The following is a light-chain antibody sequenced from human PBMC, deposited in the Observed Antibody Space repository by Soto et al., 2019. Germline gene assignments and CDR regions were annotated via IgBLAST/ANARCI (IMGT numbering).Light chain of an antibody. V-gene: IGKV1-39*01. CDR3: QQSYSIPYT. CDR1: QSISRY. J-gene: IGKJ2*01. CDR2: AAS. Sequence: DIQMTQSPSSLSASLADRVTITCRASQSISRYVNWYQQQPGKAPKLLIFAASSLQSGVPSRFRGGGSGTDFTLTISSLQPDDFATYYCQQSYSIPYTFGQGTKLEIK.